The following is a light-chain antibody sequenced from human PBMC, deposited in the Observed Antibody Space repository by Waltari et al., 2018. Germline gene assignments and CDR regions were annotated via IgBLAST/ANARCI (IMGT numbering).Light chain of an antibody. Sequence: DVQMTQSPSTLSASVGDRVTITCRASQSVSVWLAWYQQKPGKAPNLLIYAASSLESGVPSRFSGSGSGTEFTLTISGLQPDDFAYYYCQQYNSYSTFGQGTKVEIK. CDR2: AAS. V-gene: IGKV1-5*03. J-gene: IGKJ1*01. CDR1: QSVSVW. CDR3: QQYNSYST.